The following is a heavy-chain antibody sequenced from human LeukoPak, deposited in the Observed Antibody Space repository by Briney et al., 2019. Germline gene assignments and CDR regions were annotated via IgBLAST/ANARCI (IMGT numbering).Heavy chain of an antibody. CDR3: ARDPVEDSRGYYSNY. Sequence: SETLSLTCTVSGGSISSYYWSWVRQPAGKGLEWIGRIYTSGSTNYNPSLKSRVTMSVDTSKNQFSLKLSSVTAADTAVYYCARDPVEDSRGYYSNYWGQGTLVTVSS. J-gene: IGHJ4*02. D-gene: IGHD3-22*01. CDR2: IYTSGST. V-gene: IGHV4-4*07. CDR1: GGSISSYY.